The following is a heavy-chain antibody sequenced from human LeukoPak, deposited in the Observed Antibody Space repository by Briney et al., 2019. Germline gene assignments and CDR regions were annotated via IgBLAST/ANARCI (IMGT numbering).Heavy chain of an antibody. CDR3: AKVFGGSGYDY. Sequence: GGSLRLXCAASGFTFSSYGMHWVRQAPGKGLEWVAVIWYDGSNKYYADSVKGRFTISRDNSKNTLYLQMNSLRAEDTAVYYCAKVFGGSGYDYWGQGTLVTVSS. J-gene: IGHJ4*02. CDR2: IWYDGSNK. CDR1: GFTFSSYG. D-gene: IGHD5-12*01. V-gene: IGHV3-33*06.